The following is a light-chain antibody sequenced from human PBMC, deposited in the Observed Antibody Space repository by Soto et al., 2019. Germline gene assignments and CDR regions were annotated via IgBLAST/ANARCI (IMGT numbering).Light chain of an antibody. Sequence: QSALTQPASVSGSPGQSITISCTGTSSDVGSYKLVSWYQQLPGKAPKLIIYEVNERPSGISNRFSGSKSGNTASLTISGLQAEDEADYYCCSYAGSSILVFGGGTKLTVL. CDR3: CSYAGSSILV. CDR1: SSDVGSYKL. J-gene: IGLJ3*02. V-gene: IGLV2-23*02. CDR2: EVN.